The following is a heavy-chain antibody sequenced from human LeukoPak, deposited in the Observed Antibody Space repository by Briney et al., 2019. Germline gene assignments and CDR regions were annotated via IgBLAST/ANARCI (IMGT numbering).Heavy chain of an antibody. CDR1: GFTFSTSW. D-gene: IGHD1-26*01. Sequence: GGSLRLSYVASGFTFSTSWVTWVRQAPGKGLEWVANIDKHGSGKYYVDSVKGRFAISRDYASNSVFLQMGSLRAEDTSVYYCARDAGWGYYDLWGQGTPVTVSS. CDR2: IDKHGSGK. CDR3: ARDAGWGYYDL. V-gene: IGHV3-7*01. J-gene: IGHJ4*02.